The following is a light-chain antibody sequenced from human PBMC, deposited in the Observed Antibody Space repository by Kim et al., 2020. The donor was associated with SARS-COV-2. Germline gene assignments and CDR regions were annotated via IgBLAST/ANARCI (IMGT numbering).Light chain of an antibody. Sequence: AHGKTARITWGGNNIGSKSVHWYQQKPGQAPVLVIYYDSDRPSGIPERFSGSNSGNTATLAISRVEAGDEADYYCQVWDSSSDHVVFGGGTQLTVL. J-gene: IGLJ2*01. V-gene: IGLV3-21*04. CDR1: NIGSKS. CDR2: YDS. CDR3: QVWDSSSDHVV.